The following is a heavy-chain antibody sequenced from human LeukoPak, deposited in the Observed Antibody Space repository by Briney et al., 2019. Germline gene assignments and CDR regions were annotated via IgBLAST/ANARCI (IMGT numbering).Heavy chain of an antibody. CDR3: ARDCERGYSYGLC. V-gene: IGHV3-23*01. Sequence: GGTLRLSCAASGFTFSSYGMSWVRQTPGKGLEWVSAISDSGGSTYYADSVRGRFTISRDNSKNTLYLQMNSLRAEDTAVYFCARDCERGYSYGLCWGQGTVVTVSS. D-gene: IGHD5-18*01. CDR2: ISDSGGST. J-gene: IGHJ4*02. CDR1: GFTFSSYG.